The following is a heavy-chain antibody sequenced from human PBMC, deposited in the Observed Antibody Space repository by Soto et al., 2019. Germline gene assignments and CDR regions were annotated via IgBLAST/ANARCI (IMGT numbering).Heavy chain of an antibody. V-gene: IGHV1-3*01. D-gene: IGHD6-25*01. CDR2: INAGNGNT. CDR3: AREEYSSGWPDEYYYYGMDV. Sequence: GASVKVSCKASGYTFTSYAMHWVRQAPGQRLEWMGWINAGNGNTKYSQKFQGRVTITRDTSASTAYMELSSLRSEDTAVYYCAREEYSSGWPDEYYYYGMDVWGQGTTVTVSS. CDR1: GYTFTSYA. J-gene: IGHJ6*02.